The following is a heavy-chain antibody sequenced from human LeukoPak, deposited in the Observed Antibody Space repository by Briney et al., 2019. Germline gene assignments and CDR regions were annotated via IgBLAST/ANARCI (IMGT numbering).Heavy chain of an antibody. CDR3: AREGDVVVVPAASFDY. D-gene: IGHD2-2*01. J-gene: IGHJ4*02. V-gene: IGHV4-4*07. CDR2: IYTSGST. CDR1: GGSISSYY. Sequence: PSETLSLTCTVSGGSISSYYWGWIRQPAGKGLEWIGRIYTSGSTNYNPSLKSRVTMSVDTSKNQFSLKLSSVTAADTAVYYCAREGDVVVVPAASFDYWGQGTLVTVSS.